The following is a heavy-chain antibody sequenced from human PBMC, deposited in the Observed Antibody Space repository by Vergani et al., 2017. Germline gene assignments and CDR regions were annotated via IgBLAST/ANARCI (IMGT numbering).Heavy chain of an antibody. CDR1: GYTFTSYY. D-gene: IGHD2-2*01. V-gene: IGHV1-46*01. J-gene: IGHJ4*02. CDR2: INPSGGST. Sequence: VQLVQSGAEVKKPGASVKVSCKASGYTFTSYYMHWVRQAPGPGLAWMGIINPSGGSTSYAQKFQGRVTLTRDTSTSAVYMELSSLRSEDTAVYYFARGRSVVVPAAIGRGLYYFDYWGQGPRSPSPQ. CDR3: ARGRSVVVPAAIGRGLYYFDY.